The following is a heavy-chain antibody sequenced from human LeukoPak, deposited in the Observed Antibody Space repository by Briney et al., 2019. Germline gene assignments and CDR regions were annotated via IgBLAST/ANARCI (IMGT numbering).Heavy chain of an antibody. D-gene: IGHD2-15*01. CDR3: ARGYSDNRKFDY. J-gene: IGHJ4*02. Sequence: SQTLSLTCAISGDSVSSNSASWNWIRQSPSRGLEWLGRTYYRSKWYNDYAVFVKSRITFNPDTSKNQFSLQLNSVTPEDTAVYYCARGYSDNRKFDYWGQGTLVTVSS. V-gene: IGHV6-1*01. CDR1: GDSVSSNSAS. CDR2: TYYRSKWYN.